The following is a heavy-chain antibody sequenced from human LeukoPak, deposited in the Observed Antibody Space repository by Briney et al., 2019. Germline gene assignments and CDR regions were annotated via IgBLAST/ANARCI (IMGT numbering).Heavy chain of an antibody. V-gene: IGHV4-59*01. CDR2: IYYSGRT. J-gene: IGHJ3*02. Sequence: SETLSLTCTVSGGSISDYYWNWMRQPPGKGLEWIGYIYYSGRTNYNPSLKSRVSISVDTSKNQFSLKLSSVAAADTAVYYCARDFRGSVDAFDIWGQGTMVAVSS. CDR3: ARDFRGSVDAFDI. CDR1: GGSISDYY.